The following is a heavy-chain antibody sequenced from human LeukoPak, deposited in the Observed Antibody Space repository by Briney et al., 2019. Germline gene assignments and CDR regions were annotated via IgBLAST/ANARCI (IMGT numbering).Heavy chain of an antibody. CDR3: VRDPSYIVVVSSTVTGFDP. D-gene: IGHD2-2*01. V-gene: IGHV1-18*01. J-gene: IGHJ5*02. CDR2: ISAYNGNT. Sequence: ASVKVSCKPSGYTFSSYGISWVRQAPGQGLEWMGLISAYNGNTNHAQKLQGRVTMTTDTSTSTAYMELRSLRSDDTAVYYCVRDPSYIVVVSSTVTGFDPWGQGTLVTVSS. CDR1: GYTFSSYG.